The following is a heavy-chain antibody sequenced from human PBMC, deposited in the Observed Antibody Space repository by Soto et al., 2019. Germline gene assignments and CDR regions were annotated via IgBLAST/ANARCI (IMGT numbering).Heavy chain of an antibody. CDR2: IDSSSSSI. CDR1: GFTFSNYG. D-gene: IGHD2-21*02. V-gene: IGHV3-48*02. J-gene: IGHJ4*02. Sequence: EVQLVESGGGLAQPGGSLRLSCAASGFTFSNYGMNWVRQAPGKGLEWVSYIDSSSSSICYSDSVKGRFSISRDYAESSLFLKMNSLRDEDTAVYYCARDLYTSTLVTIMDYWGQGILVTVSS. CDR3: ARDLYTSTLVTIMDY.